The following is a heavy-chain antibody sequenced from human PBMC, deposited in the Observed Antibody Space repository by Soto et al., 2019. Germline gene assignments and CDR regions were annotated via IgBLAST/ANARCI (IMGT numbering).Heavy chain of an antibody. D-gene: IGHD3-16*01. V-gene: IGHV4-34*01. CDR1: GGSFSGYY. CDR2: INQSGST. CDR3: ARRSTTYGLDV. J-gene: IGHJ6*02. Sequence: QVQLQQWGAGLLKPSETLSLTCAVYGGSFSGYYWSWIRRPPGRGLEWIGEINQSGSTKYSPSLKSRVTISMDTFTNQIAPKLSSVTAADTAVYYCARRSTTYGLDVWGQGTTVIVS.